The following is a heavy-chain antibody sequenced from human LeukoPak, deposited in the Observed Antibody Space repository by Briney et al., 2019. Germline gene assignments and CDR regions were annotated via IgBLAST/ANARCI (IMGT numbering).Heavy chain of an antibody. CDR3: ARDRGYTQDY. D-gene: IGHD5-12*01. V-gene: IGHV3-23*01. CDR2: VSGSGDTT. J-gene: IGHJ4*02. Sequence: GGSLRLSCAASGFSFSSYAMTWVRQAPGKGLEWVSVVSGSGDTTYYADSVKGRFTISRDDAKNTLYLQMNSLRAEDTAVYYCARDRGYTQDYWGQGTLVTVSS. CDR1: GFSFSSYA.